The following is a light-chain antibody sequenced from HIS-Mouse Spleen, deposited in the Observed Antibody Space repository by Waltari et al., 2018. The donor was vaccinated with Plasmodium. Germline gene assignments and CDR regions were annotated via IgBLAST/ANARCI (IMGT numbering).Light chain of an antibody. CDR3: YSTDSSGNHRV. CDR2: EDS. Sequence: SYELTQPPSVSVSPGQTARITSTGDAVPKKYAYWYQQKSGQAPVLVIYEDSKRPTGIPERFSGSSAGTMATLTISGAQVEDEADYYCYSTDSSGNHRVFGGGTKLTVL. V-gene: IGLV3-10*01. CDR1: AVPKKY. J-gene: IGLJ3*02.